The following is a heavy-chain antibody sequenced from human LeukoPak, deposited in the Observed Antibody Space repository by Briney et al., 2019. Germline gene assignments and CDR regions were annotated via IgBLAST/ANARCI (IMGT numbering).Heavy chain of an antibody. Sequence: GGSLRLSCAASGFTFSSYSMNWVRQAPGKGLVWVSRINSDGSSTSYADSVKGRFTISRDNAKNTLYLQMNSLRAEDTAVYYCARVSDIVATIGEYFDYWGQGTLVTVSS. CDR2: INSDGSST. V-gene: IGHV3-74*01. CDR3: ARVSDIVATIGEYFDY. D-gene: IGHD5-12*01. CDR1: GFTFSSYS. J-gene: IGHJ4*02.